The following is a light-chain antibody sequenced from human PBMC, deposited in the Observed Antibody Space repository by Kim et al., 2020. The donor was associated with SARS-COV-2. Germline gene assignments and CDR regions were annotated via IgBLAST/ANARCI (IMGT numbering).Light chain of an antibody. CDR2: DNN. J-gene: IGLJ3*02. CDR1: SSNIGNNY. Sequence: PGQKVTISCSGSSSNIGNNYVSWYQQLPSTAPKLLIYDNNKRPSGIPDRFSGSKSGTSATLGITGLQTGDEADYYCGTWDSSLSAVFGGGTKLTVL. V-gene: IGLV1-51*01. CDR3: GTWDSSLSAV.